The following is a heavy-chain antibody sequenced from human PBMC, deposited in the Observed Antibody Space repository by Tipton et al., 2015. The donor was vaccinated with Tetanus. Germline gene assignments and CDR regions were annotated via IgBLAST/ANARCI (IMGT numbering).Heavy chain of an antibody. Sequence: TLSLTCTVSGVSVMSGDYFWSWVRHLPGKGLEAIGNTQFSGGTYYDPSLKSRATISIDMSKNQFSLRLSSLTAADTAVYYCAREGYDSSGYYDRDIWGQGTMVTVSS. J-gene: IGHJ3*02. CDR1: GVSVMSGDYF. CDR3: AREGYDSSGYYDRDI. CDR2: TQFSGGT. V-gene: IGHV4-31*03. D-gene: IGHD3-22*01.